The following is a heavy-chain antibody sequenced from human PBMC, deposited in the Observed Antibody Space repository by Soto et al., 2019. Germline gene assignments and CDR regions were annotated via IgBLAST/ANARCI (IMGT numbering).Heavy chain of an antibody. J-gene: IGHJ6*03. CDR2: IRSNSGSI. D-gene: IGHD5-12*01. Sequence: EVQLVESGGGLVQPGRSLRLSCAASGFTFDDYAMHWVRQAPGKGLEWVLGIRSNSGSIGYADSVKGRFTSSRDNAKNSLYLQMNSLRAEDTALYYCAKDYEYRQDDYYMDFWGKGTTVTVSS. CDR3: AKDYEYRQDDYYMDF. V-gene: IGHV3-9*01. CDR1: GFTFDDYA.